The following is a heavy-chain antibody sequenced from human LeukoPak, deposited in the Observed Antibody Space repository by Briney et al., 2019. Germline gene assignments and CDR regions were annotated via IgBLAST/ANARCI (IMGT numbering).Heavy chain of an antibody. CDR1: GGSISSYY. Sequence: SETLSLTCTVSGGSISSYYWSWIRQPPGKGLEWIGYIYYSGSTNYNPSLKSRVIISADTSKNQFSLKLSSVTAADTAVYYCARDVGATPGYFDYWGQGTLVTVSS. D-gene: IGHD1-26*01. V-gene: IGHV4-59*01. J-gene: IGHJ4*02. CDR2: IYYSGST. CDR3: ARDVGATPGYFDY.